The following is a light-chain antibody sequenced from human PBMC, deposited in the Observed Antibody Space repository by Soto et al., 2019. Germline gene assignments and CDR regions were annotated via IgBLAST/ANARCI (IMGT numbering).Light chain of an antibody. V-gene: IGKV1-5*03. Sequence: DIQMTQSPSTLSASVGDRVTITCLASQSISSWLAWYQQKPGKAPKLLIYKASSLASGVPSRFSGSGSGAEFTLTISSLRPDDFATYYCQQYNSYWTFGQGTKVEIK. J-gene: IGKJ1*01. CDR3: QQYNSYWT. CDR2: KAS. CDR1: QSISSW.